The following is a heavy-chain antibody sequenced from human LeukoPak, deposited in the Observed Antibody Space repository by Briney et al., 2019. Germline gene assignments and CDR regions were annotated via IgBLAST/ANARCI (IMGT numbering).Heavy chain of an antibody. CDR2: INPNSGGT. Sequence: ASVKVSCKASGYTFTGYYMHWVRQAPGQGLEWMGRINPNSGGTNYAQKFQGRVTMTRDTSISTAYMELSRLRSDDTAVHYCARGGTVAGYYFDYWGQGTLVTVSS. CDR3: ARGGTVAGYYFDY. D-gene: IGHD6-19*01. J-gene: IGHJ4*02. CDR1: GYTFTGYY. V-gene: IGHV1-2*06.